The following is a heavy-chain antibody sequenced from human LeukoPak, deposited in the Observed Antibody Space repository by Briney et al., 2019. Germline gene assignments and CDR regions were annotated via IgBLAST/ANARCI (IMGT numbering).Heavy chain of an antibody. J-gene: IGHJ4*01. Sequence: GGSLRLSCTSPGFTFGDYALTWVRQAPGMGLEWVGFIRSKPYGGTADYAASVKGRFTISRDDSKSIAYLQMSSLKTEDTAVYYCARERGVGGSYDYWGHGTLVTVSS. D-gene: IGHD1-26*01. CDR2: IRSKPYGGTA. CDR3: ARERGVGGSYDY. CDR1: GFTFGDYA. V-gene: IGHV3-49*04.